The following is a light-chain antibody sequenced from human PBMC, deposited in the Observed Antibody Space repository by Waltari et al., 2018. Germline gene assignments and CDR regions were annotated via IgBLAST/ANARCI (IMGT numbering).Light chain of an antibody. Sequence: EIVLTHSPGTLSLSPGERATLSCRASQSVSSSSLAWYQQKPGRTPRLLIYDAFSRATGVPDRFSGSGSGTDFTLTISRLEPEDSAVYYCQQYVSSFRTFGQGTKVEIK. V-gene: IGKV3-20*01. CDR3: QQYVSSFRT. CDR2: DAF. J-gene: IGKJ1*01. CDR1: QSVSSSS.